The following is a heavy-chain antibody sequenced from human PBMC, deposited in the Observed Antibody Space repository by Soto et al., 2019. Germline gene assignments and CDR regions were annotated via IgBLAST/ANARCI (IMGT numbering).Heavy chain of an antibody. J-gene: IGHJ4*02. CDR3: ATQKRGYYGSGSHSYFDY. D-gene: IGHD3-10*01. Sequence: PSETLSLTCAVYGGSFIGYYWSWSRQPPGKGLEWIGEINHSGSTNYNPSLKSRVTISVDTSKNQFSLKLSSVTAADTAVYYCATQKRGYYGSGSHSYFDYWGQGTLVTVSS. V-gene: IGHV4-34*01. CDR2: INHSGST. CDR1: GGSFIGYY.